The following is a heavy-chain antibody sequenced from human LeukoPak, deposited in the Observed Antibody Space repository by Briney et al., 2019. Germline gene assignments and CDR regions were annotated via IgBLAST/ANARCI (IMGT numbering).Heavy chain of an antibody. CDR1: GGSISSGGYY. V-gene: IGHV4-31*03. CDR3: ARSGTVTTWNY. CDR2: IYYSGTT. D-gene: IGHD4-17*01. Sequence: SETLSLTCTVSGGSISSGGYYWSWIRQHPGKGLEWIGCIYYSGTTYYHPSLTSRVAISVDSSKNQFSLKLSSVTAADTAVYYCARSGTVTTWNYWGQGTLVTVSS. J-gene: IGHJ4*02.